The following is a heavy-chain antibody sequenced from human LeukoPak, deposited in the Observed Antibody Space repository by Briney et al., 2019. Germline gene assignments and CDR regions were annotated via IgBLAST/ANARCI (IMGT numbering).Heavy chain of an antibody. CDR1: GFIFSSYA. J-gene: IGHJ4*02. D-gene: IGHD3-10*01. V-gene: IGHV3-23*01. Sequence: PGGSLRLSCAASGFIFSSYAMSWVRQAPGKGLEWVSADTGSGDSTYYADSVKGRFTVSRDNSKNTLYLRMNSLRAEDTAVYYCAKARLVRGVIMTPFYFDYWGQGTLVTLSS. CDR2: DTGSGDST. CDR3: AKARLVRGVIMTPFYFDY.